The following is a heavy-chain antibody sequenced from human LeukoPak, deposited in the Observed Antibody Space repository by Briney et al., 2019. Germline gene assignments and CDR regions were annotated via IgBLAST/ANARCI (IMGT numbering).Heavy chain of an antibody. CDR2: INPNSGGT. J-gene: IGHJ4*02. Sequence: ASVKVSCKASGYSFTVNYMHCVRNAPGQGLEWMGWINPNSGGTNYAQKFLGRVTMTRDTSISTAYMELSRLRSDDTAVYDCASLYGDYVASDYWGQGTLVTVSS. CDR1: GYSFTVNY. V-gene: IGHV1-2*02. D-gene: IGHD4-17*01. CDR3: ASLYGDYVASDY.